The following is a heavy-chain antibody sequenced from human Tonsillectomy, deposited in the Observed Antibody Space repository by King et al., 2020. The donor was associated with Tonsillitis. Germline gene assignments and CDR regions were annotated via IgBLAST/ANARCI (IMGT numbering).Heavy chain of an antibody. CDR1: GFTFSNYG. CDR3: AKGDRVVRGVIISERYYYGMDV. Sequence: VQLVESGGGVVQPGRSLRLSCAASGFTFSNYGMHWVRQAPGKGLEWMGVITSDGSDTYYADSVKGRFTISRDTSKNTLYLQMKSLRAEDTAVYYCAKGDRVVRGVIISERYYYGMDVWGQGTTVTVSS. CDR2: ITSDGSDT. V-gene: IGHV3-30*18. J-gene: IGHJ6*02. D-gene: IGHD3-10*01.